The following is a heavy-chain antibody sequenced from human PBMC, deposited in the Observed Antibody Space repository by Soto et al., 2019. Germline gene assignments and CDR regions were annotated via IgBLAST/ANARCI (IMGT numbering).Heavy chain of an antibody. CDR2: INAGNGNT. Sequence: ASVKVSCKASGYTFTSYAMHWVRQAPGQRLEWMGWINAGNGNTKYSQKFQGRVTITRDTSASTAYMELSSLRSEDTAVYYCARDLDPAANYYGDPGYWGQGTLVTVSS. V-gene: IGHV1-3*01. CDR1: GYTFTSYA. CDR3: ARDLDPAANYYGDPGY. J-gene: IGHJ4*02. D-gene: IGHD2-2*01.